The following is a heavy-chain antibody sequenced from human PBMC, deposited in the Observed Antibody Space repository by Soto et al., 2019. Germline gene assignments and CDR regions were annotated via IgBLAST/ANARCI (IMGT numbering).Heavy chain of an antibody. V-gene: IGHV4-59*08. CDR3: AGHWNRYSSSWFEPAV. Sequence: SETLSLTCTVSGGSISSYYWSWIRQPPGKGLEWIGYIYYSGSTNYNPSPKSRATIHVETSKNQFPLKLRSVTAADTAAYYCAGHWNRYSSSWFEPAVWGKGTTVTVSS. CDR1: GGSISSYY. CDR2: IYYSGST. J-gene: IGHJ6*04. D-gene: IGHD6-13*01.